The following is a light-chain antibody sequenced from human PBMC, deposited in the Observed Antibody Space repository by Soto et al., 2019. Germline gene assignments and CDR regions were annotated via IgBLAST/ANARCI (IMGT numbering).Light chain of an antibody. CDR3: QSFDSSSQV. CDR1: GGSIANNY. CDR2: EDN. J-gene: IGLJ3*02. Sequence: NFMLTQPHSVSESPGMTVTISCTRNGGSIANNYVQWYQQRPGSAPTTVIYEDNQRPSEVPDRFSGSIDSSSNSASLTISGLKTEDEADYYCQSFDSSSQVFGGGTKLTVL. V-gene: IGLV6-57*03.